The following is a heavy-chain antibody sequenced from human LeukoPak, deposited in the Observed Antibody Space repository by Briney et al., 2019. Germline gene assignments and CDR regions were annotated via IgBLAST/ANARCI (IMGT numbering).Heavy chain of an antibody. D-gene: IGHD3-16*01. J-gene: IGHJ4*02. CDR2: ISSSSSTI. V-gene: IGHV3-48*04. CDR1: GFTFSSYN. Sequence: PGGSLRLSCAAPGFTFSSYNMNWVRQAPGKGLEWVSYISSSSSTIYYADSVKGRFTISRDNAKNSLYLQMNSLRAEDTAVYYCAREAFMTTFDYWGQGTLVTVSS. CDR3: AREAFMTTFDY.